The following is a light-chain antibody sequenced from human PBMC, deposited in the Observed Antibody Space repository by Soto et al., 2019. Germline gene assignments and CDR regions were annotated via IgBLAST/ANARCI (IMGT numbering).Light chain of an antibody. CDR1: QSVSSSY. CDR3: QQYGSSL. V-gene: IGKV3-20*01. CDR2: GAS. Sequence: EIVLTQSPGTLSLSPGERATLSCRASQSVSSSYLAWYQQKPGQAPRLLIYGASSRATGIPDRFSGSGAGTAFPLTIRRREPEDFAVYYCQQYGSSLFGGGTKVEIK. J-gene: IGKJ4*01.